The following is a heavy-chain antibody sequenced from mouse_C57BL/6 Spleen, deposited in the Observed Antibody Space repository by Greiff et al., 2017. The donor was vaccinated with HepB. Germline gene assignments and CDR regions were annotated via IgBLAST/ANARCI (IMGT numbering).Heavy chain of an antibody. CDR3: ARDGYDRFDY. Sequence: EVKLQESGPGLVKPSQSLSLTCSVTGYSITSGYYWNWIRQFPGNKLEWMGYISYDGSNNYNPSLKNRISITRDTSKNQFFLKLNSVTTEDTATYYCARDGYDRFDYWGQGTTLTVSS. CDR2: ISYDGSN. J-gene: IGHJ2*01. V-gene: IGHV3-6*01. CDR1: GYSITSGYY. D-gene: IGHD2-2*01.